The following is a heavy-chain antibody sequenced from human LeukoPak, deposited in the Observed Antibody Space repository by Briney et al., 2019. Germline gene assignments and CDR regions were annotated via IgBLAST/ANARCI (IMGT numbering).Heavy chain of an antibody. CDR2: ISSSSSYI. CDR1: GFTFSSYS. Sequence: GGSLRLSCAASGFTFSSYSMNWVRQAPGKGLEWVSSISSSSSYIYYADSVKGRFTISRDNAKNSLYLQMNSLRAEDTAVYYCARGSTYYYGSGSYFPDYWGQGTLVTVSS. V-gene: IGHV3-21*01. J-gene: IGHJ4*02. D-gene: IGHD3-10*01. CDR3: ARGSTYYYGSGSYFPDY.